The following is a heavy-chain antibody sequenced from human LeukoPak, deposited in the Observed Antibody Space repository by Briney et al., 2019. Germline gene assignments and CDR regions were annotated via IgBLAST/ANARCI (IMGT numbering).Heavy chain of an antibody. CDR3: AKDRSNNWNDVGPNWFDP. Sequence: GGSLRLSCAASGFTFSSYAMHWVRQAPGKGLEWVAVISYDGSNKYYADSVKGRFTISRDNSKNTLYLQMNSLRAEDTAVYYCAKDRSNNWNDVGPNWFDPWGQGTLVTVSS. CDR1: GFTFSSYA. V-gene: IGHV3-30-3*01. CDR2: ISYDGSNK. J-gene: IGHJ5*02. D-gene: IGHD1-20*01.